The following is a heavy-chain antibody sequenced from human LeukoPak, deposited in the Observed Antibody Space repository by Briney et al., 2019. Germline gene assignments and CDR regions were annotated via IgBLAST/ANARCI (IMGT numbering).Heavy chain of an antibody. CDR1: GFSFGDYG. CDR3: ARDGREYSDYGMGV. Sequence: GGSLRLSCTASGFSFGDYGLNWVRQAPGKGLEWVSFIRWETNGGTTEYAASVKGRFSMSRDDSKSIAYLQMNSLKAEDTAVYFCARDGREYSDYGMGVWGQGTTVIVSS. CDR2: IRWETNGGTT. V-gene: IGHV3-49*04. D-gene: IGHD2/OR15-2a*01. J-gene: IGHJ6*02.